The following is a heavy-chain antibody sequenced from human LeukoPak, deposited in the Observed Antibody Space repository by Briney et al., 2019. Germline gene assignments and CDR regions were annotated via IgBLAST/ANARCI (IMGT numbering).Heavy chain of an antibody. V-gene: IGHV4-38-2*02. CDR2: ISYSGTT. CDR3: ARIGVRSVIIFGVFDY. J-gene: IGHJ4*02. Sequence: SETLSLTCTVSGYTISSGYNWGWIRRPPGKGLEWIGSISYSGTTFYSPSPESRVTISADTSKNQFSLKLSSVTATDTAVYYCARIGVRSVIIFGVFDYWGQGIRVTVSS. D-gene: IGHD3-10*01. CDR1: GYTISSGYN.